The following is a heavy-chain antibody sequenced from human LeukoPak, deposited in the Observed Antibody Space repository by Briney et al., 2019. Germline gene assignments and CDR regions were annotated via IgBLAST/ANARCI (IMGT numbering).Heavy chain of an antibody. Sequence: QPGGSLRLSCAASGFTFSSYGMSWVRQAPGKGLEWVSAISGSGGSTYYADSVKGRFTISRDNSKNTLYLQMNSLRAEDTAVYYCARGGSRYDILTGYYMDYYYYMDVWGKGTTVTVSS. D-gene: IGHD3-9*01. J-gene: IGHJ6*03. CDR1: GFTFSSYG. CDR2: ISGSGGST. V-gene: IGHV3-23*01. CDR3: ARGGSRYDILTGYYMDYYYYMDV.